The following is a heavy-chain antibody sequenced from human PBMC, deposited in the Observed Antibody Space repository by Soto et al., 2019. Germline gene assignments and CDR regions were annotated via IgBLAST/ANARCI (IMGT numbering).Heavy chain of an antibody. CDR1: GGTFSSYA. J-gene: IGHJ4*02. V-gene: IGHV1-69*06. D-gene: IGHD5-12*01. CDR3: ARGGYSGSDRVFPFDY. Sequence: QVQLVQSGAEVKKPGSSVKVSCKASGGTFSSYAISWVRQAPGQGFEWMGGIIPIFGTANYAQKFQGRVTITADKSTSTAYMELSSLRSEDTAVYYCARGGYSGSDRVFPFDYWGQGTLVTVSS. CDR2: IIPIFGTA.